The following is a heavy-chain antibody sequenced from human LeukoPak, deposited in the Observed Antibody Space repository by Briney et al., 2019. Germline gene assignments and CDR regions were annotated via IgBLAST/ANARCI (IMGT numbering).Heavy chain of an antibody. CDR1: GFTFSSYG. CDR2: IRYDGSNK. Sequence: SGGSLRLSCAASGFTFSSYGMHWVRQAPGKGLEWVAFIRYDGSNKYYADSVKGRFTISRDNSKNTLYLQMNSLRAEDTAVYYCAKFFPLPARLGYCSGGSCPFDYWGQGTLVTVSS. D-gene: IGHD2-15*01. V-gene: IGHV3-30*02. J-gene: IGHJ4*02. CDR3: AKFFPLPARLGYCSGGSCPFDY.